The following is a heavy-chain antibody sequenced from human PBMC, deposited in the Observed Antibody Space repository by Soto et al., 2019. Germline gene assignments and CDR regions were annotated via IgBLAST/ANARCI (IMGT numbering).Heavy chain of an antibody. V-gene: IGHV1-69*12. Sequence: QVQLVQSGAEVTKPGSSVKVSCKASGGTFSSYAISWVRQAPGQGLEWMGEIIPIFGTANYAQKYQGRVKINADESTSTAHMDLSSLRAEDTAVYYSATPTKPRFNYYGMDVWGQGTTVTVSS. CDR3: ATPTKPRFNYYGMDV. J-gene: IGHJ6*02. D-gene: IGHD1-1*01. CDR1: GGTFSSYA. CDR2: IIPIFGTA.